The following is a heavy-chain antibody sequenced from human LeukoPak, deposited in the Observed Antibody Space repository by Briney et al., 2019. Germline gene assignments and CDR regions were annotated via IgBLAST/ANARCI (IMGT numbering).Heavy chain of an antibody. CDR3: ASLRIAVAGNFDY. Sequence: SGGSLRLSCAASGFTFSSYAMHWVRQAPGKGLEWVAVISYDGSNKYYADSVKGRFTISRDNSKNTLYLQMNSRRAEDTAVYYCASLRIAVAGNFDYWGQGTLVTVSS. J-gene: IGHJ4*02. CDR1: GFTFSSYA. V-gene: IGHV3-30*04. CDR2: ISYDGSNK. D-gene: IGHD6-19*01.